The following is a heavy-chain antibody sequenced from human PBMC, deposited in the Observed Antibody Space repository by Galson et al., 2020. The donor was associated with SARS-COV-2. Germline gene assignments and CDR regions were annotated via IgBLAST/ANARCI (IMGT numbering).Heavy chain of an antibody. Sequence: SETLSLTCTVSGGSISSGGYYWSWIRQHPGKGLEWIGYIYYCGSTYYNPSLKSRVTISVDTSKNQFSLKLSSVTAADTAVYYCARFYGMTTVVTRYFDYWGQGTLVTVSS. V-gene: IGHV4-31*03. J-gene: IGHJ4*02. CDR1: GGSISSGGYY. CDR3: ARFYGMTTVVTRYFDY. CDR2: IYYCGST. D-gene: IGHD4-17*01.